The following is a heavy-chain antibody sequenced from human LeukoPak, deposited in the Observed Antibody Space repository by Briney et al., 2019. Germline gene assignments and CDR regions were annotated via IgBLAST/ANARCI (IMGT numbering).Heavy chain of an antibody. Sequence: PSETLSLTCTVSGGSISSYYWSWIRQPPGKGLEWIGYIYYSGSTNYNPSLKSRVSISVDTSKNQFSLKLSSVTAADTAVYYCARMYYYDSSGFPLFDYWGQGARVTVSS. D-gene: IGHD3-22*01. CDR3: ARMYYYDSSGFPLFDY. CDR1: GGSISSYY. CDR2: IYYSGST. J-gene: IGHJ4*02. V-gene: IGHV4-59*01.